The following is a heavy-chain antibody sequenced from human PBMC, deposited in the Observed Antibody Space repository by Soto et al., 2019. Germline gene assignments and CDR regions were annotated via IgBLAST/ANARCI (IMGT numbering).Heavy chain of an antibody. CDR2: ISGSGGST. CDR3: AKDRYIVVVPAAPYFDY. CDR1: GFTFSSYA. D-gene: IGHD2-2*01. J-gene: IGHJ4*02. V-gene: IGHV3-23*01. Sequence: EVRLLESGGGLVQPGGSLRLSCAASGFTFSSYAMSWVRQAPGKGLEWVSAISGSGGSTYYADSVKGRFTISRDNSKNTLYLQMNSLRAEDTAVYYCAKDRYIVVVPAAPYFDYWGQGTLVTVSS.